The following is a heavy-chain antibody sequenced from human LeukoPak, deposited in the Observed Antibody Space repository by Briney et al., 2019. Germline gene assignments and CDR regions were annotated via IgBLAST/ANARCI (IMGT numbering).Heavy chain of an antibody. V-gene: IGHV3-23*01. CDR3: AKGIKSFGY. J-gene: IGHJ4*02. D-gene: IGHD3-10*01. Sequence: GGSLRLSCAASGFTFSSYAMSWVRQAPGKELEWVSTISASGGSTYYADSVKGRFTISRDNSKNTLYLQMNSLRAEDTAVYYCAKGIKSFGYWGQGTLVTVSS. CDR1: GFTFSSYA. CDR2: ISASGGST.